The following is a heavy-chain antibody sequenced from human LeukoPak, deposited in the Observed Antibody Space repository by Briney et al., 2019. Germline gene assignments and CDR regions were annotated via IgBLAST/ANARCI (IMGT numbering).Heavy chain of an antibody. Sequence: SETLSLTCTVSGGSISSYYWSWIRQPAGKGLEGIGRIYTSGSTNYNPSLKSRVTMSVDTSKNQFSLKLSSVTAADTAVYYCARDSIAAAGWAFDIWGQGTMVTVSS. V-gene: IGHV4-4*07. D-gene: IGHD6-13*01. J-gene: IGHJ3*02. CDR3: ARDSIAAAGWAFDI. CDR1: GGSISSYY. CDR2: IYTSGST.